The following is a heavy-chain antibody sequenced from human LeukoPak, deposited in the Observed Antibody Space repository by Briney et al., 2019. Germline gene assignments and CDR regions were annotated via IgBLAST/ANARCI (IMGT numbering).Heavy chain of an antibody. D-gene: IGHD5-12*01. Sequence: GGSLRLSCAASGFTFSSYSMNWVRQAPGKGLEWVSYISSSSSTIYYADSVKGRFTISRDNAKNSLYLQMSSLRAEDTAVYYCARGWGIIVATEEGIYWGQGTLVTVSS. CDR1: GFTFSSYS. J-gene: IGHJ4*02. CDR3: ARGWGIIVATEEGIY. V-gene: IGHV3-48*04. CDR2: ISSSSSTI.